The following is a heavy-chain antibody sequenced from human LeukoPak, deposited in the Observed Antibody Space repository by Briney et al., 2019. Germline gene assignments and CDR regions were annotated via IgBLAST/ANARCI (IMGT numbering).Heavy chain of an antibody. J-gene: IGHJ6*03. CDR2: ISSSGSTI. D-gene: IGHD4-23*01. Sequence: GGSLRLSCAVSGFTVSRNYMSWIRQAPGKGLEWVSYISSSGSTIYYADSVKGRFTISRDNAKNSLYLQMNSLRAEDTAVYYCASAQVVTHYYYYMDVWGKGTTVTVSS. CDR1: GFTVSRNY. CDR3: ASAQVVTHYYYYMDV. V-gene: IGHV3-11*04.